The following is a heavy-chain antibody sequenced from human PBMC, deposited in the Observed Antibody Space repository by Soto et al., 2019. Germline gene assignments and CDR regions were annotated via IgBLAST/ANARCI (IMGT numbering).Heavy chain of an antibody. Sequence: EVQLLESGGGLAQPGGSLRLSCAASGFTFRSYAMSWVRQAPGKGLEWVSDISGSGIGTYYTDSVKGRFTISRDNSNNTLFLQMNSLRVDDTALYYCVRDEPTSYSSSYYSFDTWGQGTLVTVSS. D-gene: IGHD6-13*01. J-gene: IGHJ5*02. V-gene: IGHV3-23*01. CDR3: VRDEPTSYSSSYYSFDT. CDR1: GFTFRSYA. CDR2: ISGSGIGT.